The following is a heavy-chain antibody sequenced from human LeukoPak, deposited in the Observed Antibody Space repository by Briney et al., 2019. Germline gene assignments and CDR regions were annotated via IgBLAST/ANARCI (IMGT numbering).Heavy chain of an antibody. CDR1: GGTFSSYA. V-gene: IGHV1-69*13. J-gene: IGHJ3*02. CDR2: IIPIFGTA. Sequence: SVKVSCKASGGTFSSYAISWVRQAPGQGLEWMGGIIPIFGTANYAQKFQGRVTITADESTSTAYMELSSLRSEDTAVYYCARDLRESDAFDIWGQGTMVTVSS. CDR3: ARDLRESDAFDI. D-gene: IGHD3-3*01.